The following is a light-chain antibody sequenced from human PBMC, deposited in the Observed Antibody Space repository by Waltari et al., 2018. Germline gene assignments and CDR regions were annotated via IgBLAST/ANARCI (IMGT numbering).Light chain of an antibody. CDR3: QQFASSVMYS. J-gene: IGKJ2*03. CDR1: QSVSRTR. Sequence: EVELTQSPGTLSVSPGERATLSCRASQSVSRTRIAWYVHKAGQSHRLLLYAASVTATGSPDRFRCSGSGTDFSLTISRVEPEDSAVYCCQQFASSVMYSFGQGTEVEI. CDR2: AAS. V-gene: IGKV3-20*01.